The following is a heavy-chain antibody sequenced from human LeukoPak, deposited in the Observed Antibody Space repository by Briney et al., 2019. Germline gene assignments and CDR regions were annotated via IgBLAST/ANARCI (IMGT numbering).Heavy chain of an antibody. V-gene: IGHV3-20*04. Sequence: GGSLRLSCAASGLIFDDHGMSWVRQAPGKGLEWVSGINWNGGSTGYADSVKDRFTISRDNAKNSLYLQMNSLRVEDTALYYCVRHSNYESSGQFDYWGQGTLVTVSS. CDR3: VRHSNYESSGQFDY. CDR2: INWNGGST. D-gene: IGHD3-22*01. J-gene: IGHJ4*02. CDR1: GLIFDDHG.